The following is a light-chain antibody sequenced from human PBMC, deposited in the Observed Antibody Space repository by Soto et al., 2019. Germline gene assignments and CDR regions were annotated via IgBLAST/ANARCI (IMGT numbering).Light chain of an antibody. CDR3: SSYTSSSTLGVV. Sequence: QSVLTQPASVSGSPGQSITVSCTGTSSDIGASNYVSWYQQHPGKAPKLIISEVSNRPSGVSNRFSGSKSGNTASLTISGLQAEDEADYYCSSYTSSSTLGVVFGGGTKLTVL. CDR2: EVS. J-gene: IGLJ2*01. CDR1: SSDIGASNY. V-gene: IGLV2-14*01.